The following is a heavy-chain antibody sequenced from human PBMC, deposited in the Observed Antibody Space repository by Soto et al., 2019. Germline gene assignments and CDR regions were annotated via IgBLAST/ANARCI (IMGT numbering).Heavy chain of an antibody. J-gene: IGHJ4*02. CDR2: ISGSGGST. D-gene: IGHD3-10*01. Sequence: EVQLLESGGGLVQPGGSLRLSCAASGFTFSSYAMSWVRQAPGKGREWVSAISGSGGSTYYADSVKGRFTISRDNSKNTLYLQMNSLRAEDTAVYYCAKDLYGSGSPYDYWGQGTLVTVSS. CDR3: AKDLYGSGSPYDY. CDR1: GFTFSSYA. V-gene: IGHV3-23*01.